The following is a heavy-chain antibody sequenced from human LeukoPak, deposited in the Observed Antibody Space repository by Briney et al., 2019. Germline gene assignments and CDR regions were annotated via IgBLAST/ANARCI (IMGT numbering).Heavy chain of an antibody. D-gene: IGHD3-3*01. CDR1: GGSLTDGGYY. CDR2: TWRG. CDR3: VRIFGYYQESMDV. Sequence: SETLSLTCTASGGSLTDGGYYWGWVRQSPGAGLHWLVTTWRGASLNSRVTISLDTSQNQFSLRLASVTASDTAVYYCVRIFGYYQESMDVWGPGITVTVPS. J-gene: IGHJ6*02. V-gene: IGHV4-39*07.